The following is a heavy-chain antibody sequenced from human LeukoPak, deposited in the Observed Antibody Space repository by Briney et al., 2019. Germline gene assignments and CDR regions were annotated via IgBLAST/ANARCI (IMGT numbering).Heavy chain of an antibody. D-gene: IGHD4-17*01. J-gene: IGHJ4*02. CDR2: IRSDGTT. V-gene: IGHV3-66*04. Sequence: PGGSLRLFCAASGFIASNKHMSWPPGAPGKGVEGVSTIRSDGTTDYADSVKGRFTISRDDSKNTLYLQMNSLRVEDTAVYSCARRRGGYGEGELDYWGQGTLVTVSS. CDR3: ARRRGGYGEGELDY. CDR1: GFIASNKH.